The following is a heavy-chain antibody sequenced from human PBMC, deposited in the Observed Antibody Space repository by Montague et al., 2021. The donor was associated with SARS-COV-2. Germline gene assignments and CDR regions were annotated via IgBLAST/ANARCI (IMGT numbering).Heavy chain of an antibody. CDR3: ARGSSLFDP. CDR2: INGASGHT. V-gene: IGHV3-11*05. Sequence: SLRLSCAASGFIFSGYNMSWVRQTPGKGLEWISSINGASGHTNYADSVKGRFTISRDNAKNSLFLQMNSLRVEDTAVYYCARGSSLFDPWGQGTLVTVSS. D-gene: IGHD1-26*01. CDR1: GFIFSGYN. J-gene: IGHJ5*02.